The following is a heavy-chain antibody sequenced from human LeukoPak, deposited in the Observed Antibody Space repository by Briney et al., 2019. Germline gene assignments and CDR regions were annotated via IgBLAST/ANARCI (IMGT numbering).Heavy chain of an antibody. CDR3: AXENNFGSGMDV. J-gene: IGHJ6*02. D-gene: IGHD3-10*01. CDR1: GFTVSSNS. Sequence: PGGSLRLSCVASGFTVSSNSMNWVRQAPGKGLQWVSVIYSGGNTYYADSAKGRFTISRDNSKNTLYLQMNSLRAEDTAIYYCAXENNFGSGMDVWGQGTTVTVSS. CDR2: IYSGGNT. V-gene: IGHV3-53*01.